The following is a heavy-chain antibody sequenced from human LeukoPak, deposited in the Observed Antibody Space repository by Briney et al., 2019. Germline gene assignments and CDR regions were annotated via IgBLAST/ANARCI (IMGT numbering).Heavy chain of an antibody. Sequence: ASVTVSCKASGYTFTVYYMHWVRQAPGQGLEWMGWINPNSGGTNYAQKFQGRVTMTGDTSISTAYMELSRLRSDDTAVYYCARAGPPGTTPGDYWGQGTLVTVSS. CDR1: GYTFTVYY. D-gene: IGHD1-1*01. CDR3: ARAGPPGTTPGDY. V-gene: IGHV1-2*02. CDR2: INPNSGGT. J-gene: IGHJ4*02.